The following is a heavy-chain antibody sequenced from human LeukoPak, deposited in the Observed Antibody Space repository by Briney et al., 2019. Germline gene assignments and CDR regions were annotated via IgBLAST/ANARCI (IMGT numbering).Heavy chain of an antibody. D-gene: IGHD3-22*01. CDR2: IYYSGST. V-gene: IGHV4-39*07. Sequence: SETLSLTCTVSGGSNSSSSYYWGWIPQPPGKGLEWIGSIYYSGSTYYNPSLKSRVTIPVDTSKNQFSLKLSSVTAADTAVYYCARVPDYYDSSGYPEYYFDYWGQGTLVTVSS. CDR1: GGSNSSSSYY. J-gene: IGHJ4*02. CDR3: ARVPDYYDSSGYPEYYFDY.